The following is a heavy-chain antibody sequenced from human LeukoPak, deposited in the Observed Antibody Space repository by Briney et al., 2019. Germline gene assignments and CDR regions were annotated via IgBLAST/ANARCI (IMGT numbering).Heavy chain of an antibody. CDR1: GFTFSDYY. V-gene: IGHV3-11*04. CDR3: ARVGTMIVDEVIPGFEGYYYMDV. D-gene: IGHD3-22*01. J-gene: IGHJ6*03. Sequence: GGSLRLSCAASGFTFSDYYMSWIRQAPGKGRGWVSYISSSGSTIYYADSVKGRFTISRDNAKNSLYLQMNSLRAEDTAVYYCARVGTMIVDEVIPGFEGYYYMDVWGKGTTVTVSS. CDR2: ISSSGSTI.